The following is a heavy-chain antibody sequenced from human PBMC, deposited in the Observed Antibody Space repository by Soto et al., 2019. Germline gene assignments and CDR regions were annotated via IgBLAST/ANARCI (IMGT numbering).Heavy chain of an antibody. Sequence: QVQLVESGGGVVQPGGSLRLSCAASGFMFSSYGMHWIRQAPGKGLEWVAVISHDGINNYYGDSVKGRCTVSRDNSNNKMCLQIDSLRPEDTAVYYCAKLVGGVKAIGAPGNWFDPWGQGTLVTVSS. D-gene: IGHD3-3*01. CDR2: ISHDGINN. V-gene: IGHV3-30*18. CDR3: AKLVGGVKAIGAPGNWFDP. CDR1: GFMFSSYG. J-gene: IGHJ5*02.